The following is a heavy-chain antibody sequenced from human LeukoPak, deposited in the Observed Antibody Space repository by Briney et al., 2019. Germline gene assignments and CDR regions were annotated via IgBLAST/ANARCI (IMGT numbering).Heavy chain of an antibody. J-gene: IGHJ6*03. CDR1: GFTFSNYW. Sequence: QAGRSLRLSCAASGFTFSNYWMSWVRQAPGKGLEWVANIKQDRSEKYYVDSVKGRFTISRDNAKNSLYLQMNSLRAEDTAVYYCASLIYGGPVWFGESEYMDVWGKGTTVTISS. D-gene: IGHD3-10*01. CDR3: ASLIYGGPVWFGESEYMDV. V-gene: IGHV3-7*01. CDR2: IKQDRSEK.